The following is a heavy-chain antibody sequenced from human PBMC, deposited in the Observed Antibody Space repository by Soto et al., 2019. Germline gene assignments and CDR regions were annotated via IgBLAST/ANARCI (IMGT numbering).Heavy chain of an antibody. Sequence: SETLSVTCTVSGGSISSGDYYWSWIRQPPGKGLEWIGYIYYSGSTYYNPSLKSRVTISVDTSKNQFSLKLSSVTAADTAVYYCARSMLYSDGSHPSPFAYRGQGTLVPVSS. D-gene: IGHD3-22*01. CDR2: IYYSGST. J-gene: IGHJ4*02. V-gene: IGHV4-30-4*01. CDR1: GGSISSGDYY. CDR3: ARSMLYSDGSHPSPFAY.